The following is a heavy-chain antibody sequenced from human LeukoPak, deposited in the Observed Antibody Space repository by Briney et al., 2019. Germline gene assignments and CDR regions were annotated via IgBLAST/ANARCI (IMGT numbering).Heavy chain of an antibody. Sequence: GSLRLSCAASGFTFSGSAMHWVRQASGKGLEWVGRIRSKANSYATAYAASVKGRFTISRDGSKNTAYLQMNSLKTEDTAVYYCTSWGGDYGDFKDYWGQGTLVTVSS. D-gene: IGHD4-17*01. CDR3: TSWGGDYGDFKDY. V-gene: IGHV3-73*01. CDR1: GFTFSGSA. J-gene: IGHJ4*02. CDR2: IRSKANSYAT.